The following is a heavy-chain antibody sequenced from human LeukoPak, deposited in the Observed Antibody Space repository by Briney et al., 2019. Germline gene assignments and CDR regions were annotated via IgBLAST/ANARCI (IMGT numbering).Heavy chain of an antibody. J-gene: IGHJ4*02. CDR3: ARGGNYFGSGSYDY. CDR2: IYYSGST. V-gene: IGHV4-59*01. CDR1: GGSISAFY. D-gene: IGHD3-10*01. Sequence: SETLSLTCTVSGGSISAFYWTWLRQPPGKGLEWIGYIYYSGSTRYNPSLKSRVNISLDTPKNQFSLKLSSVTAADTAVYYCARGGNYFGSGSYDYWGQGTLVTVSS.